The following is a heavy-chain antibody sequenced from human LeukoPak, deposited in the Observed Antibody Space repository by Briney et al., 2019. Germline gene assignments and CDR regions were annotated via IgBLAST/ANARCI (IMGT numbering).Heavy chain of an antibody. D-gene: IGHD6-6*01. CDR1: GYTFTSYD. CDR3: ARRVAARRVDDY. J-gene: IGHJ4*02. CDR2: MNPNSGNT. Sequence: EASVKVSCKASGYTFTSYDINWVRQATGHGLEWMGWMNPNSGNTGYAQKFQCRVTMTRNTSINTAYMELSSLRSEDTAVYYCARRVAARRVDDYWGQGTLVTVSS. V-gene: IGHV1-8*01.